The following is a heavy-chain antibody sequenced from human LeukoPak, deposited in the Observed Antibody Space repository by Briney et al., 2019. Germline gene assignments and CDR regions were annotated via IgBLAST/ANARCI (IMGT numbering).Heavy chain of an antibody. J-gene: IGHJ6*02. D-gene: IGHD6-19*01. V-gene: IGHV3-23*01. Sequence: GGSLRLSCAASGFIFSTYGMRWVRQAPGKGLEWVSSISGSGGTTFYADSVKGRFTISRDNSKNTLYLQMNSPRAEDTAAYYCANAGPGYNSGSNYYYGMDVWGQGTTVTVSS. CDR2: ISGSGGTT. CDR1: GFIFSTYG. CDR3: ANAGPGYNSGSNYYYGMDV.